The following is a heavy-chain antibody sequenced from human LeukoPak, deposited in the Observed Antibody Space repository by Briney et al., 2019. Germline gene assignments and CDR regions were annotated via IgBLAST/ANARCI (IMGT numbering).Heavy chain of an antibody. CDR3: AKGHLGYSSGWYDFDY. J-gene: IGHJ4*02. CDR1: GFTFSDYY. Sequence: GGSLRLSCAASGFTFSDYYMSWIRQAPGKGLEWVSFISSSGSTMYYADSVKGRFTISRDNAKNSLYLQMNSLRAEDTALYYCAKGHLGYSSGWYDFDYWGQGTLVTVSS. V-gene: IGHV3-11*01. D-gene: IGHD6-19*01. CDR2: ISSSGSTM.